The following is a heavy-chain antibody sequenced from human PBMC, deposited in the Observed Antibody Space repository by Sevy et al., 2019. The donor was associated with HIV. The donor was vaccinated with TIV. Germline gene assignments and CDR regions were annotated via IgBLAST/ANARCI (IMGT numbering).Heavy chain of an antibody. J-gene: IGHJ4*02. D-gene: IGHD6-6*01. CDR1: GFSLSNYA. Sequence: GGSLRLSCAASGFSLSNYAMSWVRQAPGKGLEWISTKTGSAGVTYYADSVKGLLTISRDNSKNTLFLQMNSLRAEDTSLYYCAKGRIPSIGTLGPFESWGQGTLVTVSS. CDR2: KTGSAGVT. CDR3: AKGRIPSIGTLGPFES. V-gene: IGHV3-23*01.